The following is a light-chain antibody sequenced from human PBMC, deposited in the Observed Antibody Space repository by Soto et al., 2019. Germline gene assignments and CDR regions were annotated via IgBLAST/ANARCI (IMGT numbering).Light chain of an antibody. CDR2: EVS. Sequence: QSALTQPASVSGSPGQSITISCTGTSSDVGSYSLVSWYQQHPGKAPKLMIYEVSKRPSGVSNRFSGSKSGNTASLTISGLQAEDECDYYCCSYAGSSTLYVFGSGTKLTVL. CDR1: SSDVGSYSL. J-gene: IGLJ1*01. CDR3: CSYAGSSTLYV. V-gene: IGLV2-23*02.